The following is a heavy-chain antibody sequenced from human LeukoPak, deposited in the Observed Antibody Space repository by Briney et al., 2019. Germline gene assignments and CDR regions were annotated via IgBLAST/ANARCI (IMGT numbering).Heavy chain of an antibody. J-gene: IGHJ4*02. CDR2: IWPDGSYI. V-gene: IGHV3-33*01. Sequence: GGSLRLSCAASGFTFSTYGIHWVRQTPGRGLEWVAAIWPDGSYIYYADSVKGRFTISRDNSKNTVYLQMNTLRDEDTAVYYCARAVGPFDYWGQGTLVTVSS. D-gene: IGHD3-16*01. CDR3: ARAVGPFDY. CDR1: GFTFSTYG.